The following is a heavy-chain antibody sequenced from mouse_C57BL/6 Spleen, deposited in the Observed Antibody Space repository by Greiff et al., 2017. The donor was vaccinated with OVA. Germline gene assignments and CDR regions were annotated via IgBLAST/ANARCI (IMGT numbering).Heavy chain of an antibody. D-gene: IGHD1-1*01. Sequence: VQLQQPGTELVKPGASVKLSCKASGYTFTSYWMHWVKQRPGQGLEWIGNINPSNGGTNYNEKFKSKATLTVDKSSSTAYMQLSSLTSEVSAGYSCARSYYGRTWFAYWGQGTLVTVSA. CDR2: INPSNGGT. CDR1: GYTFTSYW. V-gene: IGHV1-53*01. J-gene: IGHJ3*01. CDR3: ARSYYGRTWFAY.